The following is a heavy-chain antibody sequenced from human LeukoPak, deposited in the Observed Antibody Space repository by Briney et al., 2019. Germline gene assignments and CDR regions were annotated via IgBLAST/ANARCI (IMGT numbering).Heavy chain of an antibody. CDR1: GGTFSRYA. J-gene: IGHJ6*03. Sequence: ASVKVSCKASGGTFSRYAISWVRQAPGQGLEWMGGIIPIFGTANYAQKFQGRVTITADESTSTAYMELSSLRSEDTAVYYCARAGADIVVVPAADRDYYYMDVWGKGTTVTISS. CDR3: ARAGADIVVVPAADRDYYYMDV. V-gene: IGHV1-69*13. D-gene: IGHD2-2*01. CDR2: IIPIFGTA.